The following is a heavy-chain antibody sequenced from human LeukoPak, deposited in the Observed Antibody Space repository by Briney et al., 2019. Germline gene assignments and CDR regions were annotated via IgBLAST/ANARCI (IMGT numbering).Heavy chain of an antibody. CDR1: GYSFTSCW. D-gene: IGHD2-2*02. CDR3: ARGGHIVVVPAAISPDLYYYYGMDV. V-gene: IGHV5-51*01. J-gene: IGHJ6*02. Sequence: GESLKISCKGSGYSFTSCWIGWVRQMPGKGLEWMGIIYPGDSDTRYSPSFQGQVTISADKSISTAYLQWSSLKASDTAMYYCARGGHIVVVPAAISPDLYYYYGMDVWGQGTTVTVSS. CDR2: IYPGDSDT.